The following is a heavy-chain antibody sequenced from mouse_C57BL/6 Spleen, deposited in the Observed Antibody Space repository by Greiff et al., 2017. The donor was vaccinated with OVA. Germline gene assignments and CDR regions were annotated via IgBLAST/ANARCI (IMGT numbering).Heavy chain of an antibody. J-gene: IGHJ2*01. D-gene: IGHD1-1*01. V-gene: IGHV1-50*01. Sequence: VQLQQPGAELVKPGASVKLSCKASGYTFTSYWMQWVKQRPGQGLEWIGEIDPSDSYTNYNQKFKGKATLTVDTSSSTAYMQLSSLTSEDSAVYYCARRRDYYPFDYWGQGTTLTVSS. CDR3: ARRRDYYPFDY. CDR2: IDPSDSYT. CDR1: GYTFTSYW.